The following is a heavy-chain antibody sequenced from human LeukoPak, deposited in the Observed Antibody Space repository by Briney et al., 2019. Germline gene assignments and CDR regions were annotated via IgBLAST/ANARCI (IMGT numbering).Heavy chain of an antibody. V-gene: IGHV3-53*01. CDR1: GFTVSSSY. CDR3: ARGHIAVAGHYGAGPSDS. D-gene: IGHD6-19*01. Sequence: GGSLRLSCAASGFTVSSSYMSWVRQAPGKGLEWVSMLYSGGTTYYADSVKGRYTISRDNSKNSLYLQMNSLRAEDTAVYYCARGHIAVAGHYGAGPSDSWGQGTLATVSS. CDR2: LYSGGTT. J-gene: IGHJ4*02.